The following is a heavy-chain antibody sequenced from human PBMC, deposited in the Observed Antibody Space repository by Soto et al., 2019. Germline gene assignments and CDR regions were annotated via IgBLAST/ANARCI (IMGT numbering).Heavy chain of an antibody. Sequence: GGSLRLSCAASGFTFSSYSMNWVRQAPGKGLEWVSCIISSGGTIYYTDSVKGRFTISRDNSKNTLFLQINSLRAEDTAVYYCARSVDYDFWSGPERGAFDIWGQGTMVT. V-gene: IGHV3-48*01. J-gene: IGHJ3*02. CDR2: IISSGGTI. CDR3: ARSVDYDFWSGPERGAFDI. D-gene: IGHD3-3*01. CDR1: GFTFSSYS.